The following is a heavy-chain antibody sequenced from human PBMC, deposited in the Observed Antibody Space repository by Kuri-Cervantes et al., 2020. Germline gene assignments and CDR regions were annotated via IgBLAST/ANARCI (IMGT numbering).Heavy chain of an antibody. V-gene: IGHV3-48*01. CDR3: AADPNGGPFDY. J-gene: IGHJ4*02. CDR1: GFTFSSYS. CDR2: ISSSSSTI. D-gene: IGHD2-8*01. Sequence: GESLKISCAASGFTFSSYSMNWVRQAPGKGLEWVSYISSSSSTIYYADSVKGRFTISRDNAKNSLYLQMNSLRAEDTAVYYCAADPNGGPFDYWGQGTLVTVSS.